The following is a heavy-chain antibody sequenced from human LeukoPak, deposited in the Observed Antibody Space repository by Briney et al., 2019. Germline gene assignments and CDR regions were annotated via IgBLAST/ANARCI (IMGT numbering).Heavy chain of an antibody. CDR3: ATVKLERPTYYCYYGMDV. V-gene: IGHV1-24*01. CDR1: GYTLTELS. J-gene: IGHJ6*02. CDR2: FDPEDGET. Sequence: ASVKVSCKVSGYTLTELSMHWVRQAPGKGLEWMGGFDPEDGETIYAQKFQGRVTMTEDTSTDTAYMELSSLRSEDTAVYYCATVKLERPTYYCYYGMDVWGQGTTVTVSS. D-gene: IGHD1-1*01.